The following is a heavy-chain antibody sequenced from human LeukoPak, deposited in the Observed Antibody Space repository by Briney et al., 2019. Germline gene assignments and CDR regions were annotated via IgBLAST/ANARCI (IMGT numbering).Heavy chain of an antibody. CDR2: IYSSGNT. D-gene: IGHD5-12*01. V-gene: IGHV4-61*08. Sequence: PSETLSLTCTVSGGSISSGGYYWSWIRQPPGQGLEWIGYIYSSGNTNYNPSLKSRVAISVDTSKNQFSLNLSSVTAADTAVYYCARRGGYSGYEQVWGQGTLVTVSS. CDR3: ARRGGYSGYEQV. CDR1: GGSISSGGYY. J-gene: IGHJ4*02.